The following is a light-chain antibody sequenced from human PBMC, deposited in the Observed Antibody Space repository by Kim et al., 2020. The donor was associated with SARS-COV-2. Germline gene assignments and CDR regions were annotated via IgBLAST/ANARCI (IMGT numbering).Light chain of an antibody. V-gene: IGKV1-39*01. CDR2: AAS. CDR3: QQSYSFPLT. CDR1: QSISTY. J-gene: IGKJ4*01. Sequence: DIQMTQSPSSLSASEGDRVTMTCRASQSISTYVNWYRQKPGKAPELLIYAASNLQRGVPSRFSGSGSGTDFTLTVSSLQPADCATYYCQQSYSFPLTFGRGTKLEI.